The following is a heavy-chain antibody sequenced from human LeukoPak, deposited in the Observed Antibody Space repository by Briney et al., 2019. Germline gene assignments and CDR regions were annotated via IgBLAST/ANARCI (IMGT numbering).Heavy chain of an antibody. CDR2: ISRSSEYM. CDR3: ARSYSSSWYDLYYMDV. V-gene: IGHV3-21*01. Sequence: PGGSLRLSCAASEFTFSTNSMNWVRQAPGKGLEWVSSISRSSEYMYYADSVKGRFTISRDNAKNSLYLQMSSLRAEDTAVYYCARSYSSSWYDLYYMDVWGKGTTVTVSS. J-gene: IGHJ6*03. CDR1: EFTFSTNS. D-gene: IGHD6-13*01.